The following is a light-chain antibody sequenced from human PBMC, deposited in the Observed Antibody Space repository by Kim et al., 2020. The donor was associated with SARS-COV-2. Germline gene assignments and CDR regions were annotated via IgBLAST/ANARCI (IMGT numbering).Light chain of an antibody. CDR1: QIVSTY. CDR3: PQRSDWPPLT. CDR2: DSS. Sequence: PGASANPSVSASQIVSTYLAWYQQKPGQAPWLLIYDSSPRAPGIPARFVGSGSGKDFTLTITSLAPEDFAVYYCPQRSDWPPLTFGGGTKVDIK. V-gene: IGKV3-11*01. J-gene: IGKJ4*01.